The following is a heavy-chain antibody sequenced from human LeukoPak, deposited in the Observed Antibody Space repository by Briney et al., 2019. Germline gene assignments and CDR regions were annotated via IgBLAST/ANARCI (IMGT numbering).Heavy chain of an antibody. CDR1: GGSISSRSYY. CDR2: IYYSGST. CDR3: ARDCGGDCYSSWYFDL. D-gene: IGHD2-21*02. V-gene: IGHV4-30-4*08. J-gene: IGHJ2*01. Sequence: SETLSLTCTVSGGSISSRSYYWGWIRQPPGKGLEWIGYIYYSGSTYYNPSLKSRVTISVDTSKNQFSLKLSSVTAADTAVYYCARDCGGDCYSSWYFDLWGRGTLVTVSS.